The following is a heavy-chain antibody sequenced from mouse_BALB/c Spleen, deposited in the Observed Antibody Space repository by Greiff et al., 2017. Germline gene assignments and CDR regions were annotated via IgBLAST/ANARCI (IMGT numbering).Heavy chain of an antibody. J-gene: IGHJ4*01. CDR3: ARDREGIYYGYGGGYYYAMDY. CDR1: GFSLTSYG. V-gene: IGHV2-9*02. D-gene: IGHD2-2*01. Sequence: QVQLQQSGPGLVAPSQSLSITCTVSGFSLTSYGVHWVRQPPGKGLEWLGVIWAGGSTNYNSALMSRLSISKDNSKSQVFLKMNSLQTDDTAMYYCARDREGIYYGYGGGYYYAMDYWGQGTSVTVSS. CDR2: IWAGGST.